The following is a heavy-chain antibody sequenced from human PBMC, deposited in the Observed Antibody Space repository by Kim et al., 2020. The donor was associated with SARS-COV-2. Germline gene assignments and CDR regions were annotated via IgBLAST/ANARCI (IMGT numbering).Heavy chain of an antibody. Sequence: SETLSLTCTVSGGSISSYYWSWIRQPPGKGLEWIGYIYYSGSTNYNPSLKSRVTISVDTSKNQFSLKLSSVTAADTAVYYCARVSGQWLVPHFDYWGQGTLVTVSS. J-gene: IGHJ4*02. CDR1: GGSISSYY. V-gene: IGHV4-59*01. CDR2: IYYSGST. D-gene: IGHD6-19*01. CDR3: ARVSGQWLVPHFDY.